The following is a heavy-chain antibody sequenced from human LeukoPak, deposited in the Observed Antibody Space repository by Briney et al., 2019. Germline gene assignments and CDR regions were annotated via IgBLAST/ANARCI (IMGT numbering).Heavy chain of an antibody. CDR1: GFTFSSHG. J-gene: IGHJ6*04. D-gene: IGHD6-13*01. CDR3: ARDRAYSSLGMDV. CDR2: IWYDGSNK. V-gene: IGHV3-33*01. Sequence: GGSLRLSCAAPGFTFSSHGMHWVRQAPGKGLEWVAVIWYDGSNKYYADSVKGRFTISRDNSKNTLYLQVNSLRAEDTAVYYCARDRAYSSLGMDVWGKGTTVTVSS.